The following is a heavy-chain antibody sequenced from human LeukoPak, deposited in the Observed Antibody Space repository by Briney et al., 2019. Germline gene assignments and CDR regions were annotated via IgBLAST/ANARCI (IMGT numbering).Heavy chain of an antibody. CDR1: GGSFSGYY. CDR3: ARCRYQLGRYYYYYYMDV. J-gene: IGHJ6*03. CDR2: INHSGSN. Sequence: MPSETLSLTCAVYGGSFSGYYWSWIRQPPGKGLEWIGEINHSGSNNYNPSLKSRVTISVDTSKNQFSLKLSSVTAADTAVYYCARCRYQLGRYYYYYYMDVWGKGTTVTVSS. D-gene: IGHD2-2*01. V-gene: IGHV4-34*01.